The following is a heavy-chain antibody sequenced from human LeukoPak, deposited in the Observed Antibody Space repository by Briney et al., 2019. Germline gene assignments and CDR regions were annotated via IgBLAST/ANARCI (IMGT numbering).Heavy chain of an antibody. CDR2: ISSSSSYI. CDR3: AKSLNRLRSQDAFDL. CDR1: GFTFSSYS. J-gene: IGHJ3*01. D-gene: IGHD3-10*01. Sequence: GGSLRLSCAASGFTFSSYSMNWVRQAPGKGLEWVSSISSSSSYIYYAGSVKGRFTISRDNAKNSLYLQTNSLRAEDTAVYYCAKSLNRLRSQDAFDLWGQGTMDTVSS. V-gene: IGHV3-21*01.